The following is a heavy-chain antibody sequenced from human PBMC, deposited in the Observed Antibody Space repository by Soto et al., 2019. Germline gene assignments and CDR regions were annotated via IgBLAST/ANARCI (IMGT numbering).Heavy chain of an antibody. J-gene: IGHJ4*02. CDR2: IYYSGRS. Sequence: LSLTCTVSGGSISSYYWSWIRQPPGKGLEWIGYIYYSGRSYYNPSLKSRVTMSVDTSKNQFSLTLNSVTAADAAVYYCARQRTTVVTQAYFDHWGQGTLVTVSS. V-gene: IGHV4-59*04. CDR1: GGSISSYY. CDR3: ARQRTTVVTQAYFDH. D-gene: IGHD4-17*01.